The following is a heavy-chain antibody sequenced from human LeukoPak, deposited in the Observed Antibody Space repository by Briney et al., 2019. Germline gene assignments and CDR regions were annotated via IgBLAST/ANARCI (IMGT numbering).Heavy chain of an antibody. Sequence: PGRSLRLSCAASGFTFSSYAMSWVRQAPGKGLEWVSAISGSGGSTYYADSVKGRFTISRDNSKNTLYLQMNSLRAEDTAVYYCAKAISPIDYYDSSGFDYWGQGTLVTVSS. CDR2: ISGSGGST. D-gene: IGHD3-22*01. J-gene: IGHJ4*02. CDR1: GFTFSSYA. CDR3: AKAISPIDYYDSSGFDY. V-gene: IGHV3-23*01.